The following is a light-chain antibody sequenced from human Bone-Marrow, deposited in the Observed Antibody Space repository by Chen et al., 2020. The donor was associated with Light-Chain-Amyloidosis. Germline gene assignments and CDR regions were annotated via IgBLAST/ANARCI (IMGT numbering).Light chain of an antibody. J-gene: IGLJ3*02. CDR3: CSDAGTPWL. CDR1: VTDVGSYNL. CDR2: EDT. Sequence: QSALTQPASVSGSPGQSITISCTGTVTDVGSYNLVSWYQQYPGKAPKLLIYEDTKRPSGVSPRFSASKSGITASLTISGLQAEDEAVYYCCSDAGTPWLFGGGTYLTVL. V-gene: IGLV2-23*01.